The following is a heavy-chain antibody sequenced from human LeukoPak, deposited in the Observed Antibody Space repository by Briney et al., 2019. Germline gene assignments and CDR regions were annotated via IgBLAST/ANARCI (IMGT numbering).Heavy chain of an antibody. CDR3: ARDPSYSSGYFDY. Sequence: PSETLSLTCTVSGASISGYYLSWIRQPAGKRLEWFGRIYTDGSTDYNPSLKSRVTMSVDASKNQFSLQLTSVTVADTAVYYCARDPSYSSGYFDYWGQGTLVTVSS. CDR1: GASISGYY. D-gene: IGHD6-19*01. CDR2: IYTDGST. J-gene: IGHJ4*02. V-gene: IGHV4-4*07.